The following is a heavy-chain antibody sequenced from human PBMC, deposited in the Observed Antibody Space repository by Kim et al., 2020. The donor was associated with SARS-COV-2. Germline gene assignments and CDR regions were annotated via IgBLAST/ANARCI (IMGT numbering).Heavy chain of an antibody. D-gene: IGHD2-2*01. Sequence: GGSLRLSCAASGFTFSSYGMHWVRQAPGKGLEWVAVISYDGSNKYYADSVKGRFTISRDNSKNTLYLQMNSLRAEDTAVYYCARVPAANSGYIYYWGQGTLVTVSS. V-gene: IGHV3-30*03. J-gene: IGHJ4*02. CDR1: GFTFSSYG. CDR2: ISYDGSNK. CDR3: ARVPAANSGYIYY.